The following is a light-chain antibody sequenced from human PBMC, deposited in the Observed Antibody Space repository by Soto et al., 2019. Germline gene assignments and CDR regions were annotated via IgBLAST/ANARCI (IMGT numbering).Light chain of an antibody. CDR3: QQTYSTPRT. CDR2: GAS. V-gene: IGKV1-39*01. J-gene: IGKJ1*01. CDR1: ENINIY. Sequence: DIQMTQSPSSLFASVGDRVTITCRASENINIYFSWFQHKPGKAPELLIYGASTLQSGVPSRFSGSGSDTDFTLTITSLQPEDFATYYCQQTYSTPRTFGQGTRVE.